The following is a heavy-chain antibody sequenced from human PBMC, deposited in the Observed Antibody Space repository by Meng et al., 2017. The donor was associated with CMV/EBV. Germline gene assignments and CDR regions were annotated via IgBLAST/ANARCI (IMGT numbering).Heavy chain of an antibody. D-gene: IGHD1-26*01. CDR3: ASSIPQGSIVGAAHSLRYGMDV. CDR1: GYTFTGYY. Sequence: ASVKVSCKASGYTFTGYYMHWVRQAPGQGLEWMGWINPNSGGTNYAQKFQGRDTMTRDTSISTAYMELSRLRSDDTAVYYCASSIPQGSIVGAAHSLRYGMDVWGQGTTVTVSS. V-gene: IGHV1-2*02. J-gene: IGHJ6*02. CDR2: INPNSGGT.